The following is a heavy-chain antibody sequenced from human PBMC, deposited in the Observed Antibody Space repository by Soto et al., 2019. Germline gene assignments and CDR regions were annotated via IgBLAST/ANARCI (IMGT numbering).Heavy chain of an antibody. Sequence: SVKVSCKASGDTFSFYSINWVRQAPGLGLEWMGRIIPILGIANYAQKFQGRVTITADKSTSTAYMELSSLRSEDTAVYYCARGGYYDNVWGKLSYYGLDVWGKGTTVTVSS. D-gene: IGHD3-16*01. CDR2: IIPILGIA. V-gene: IGHV1-69*02. CDR3: ARGGYYDNVWGKLSYYGLDV. J-gene: IGHJ6*04. CDR1: GDTFSFYS.